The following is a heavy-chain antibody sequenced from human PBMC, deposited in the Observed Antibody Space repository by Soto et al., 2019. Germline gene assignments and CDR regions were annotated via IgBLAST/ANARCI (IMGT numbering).Heavy chain of an antibody. CDR2: IVNDGSAK. V-gene: IGHV3-33*01. J-gene: IGHJ3*02. Sequence: QVQLVESGGGVVQPGRSLRLSCAASGFPFSTYGFHWVRQAPGKGLEWVAVIVNDGSAKYHADSVEGRFTISRDNSKDTLYMQMNSLRAEDTAVYYRARDDAFGNENGFDIWGQGTMVTVSS. CDR1: GFPFSTYG. D-gene: IGHD1-1*01. CDR3: ARDDAFGNENGFDI.